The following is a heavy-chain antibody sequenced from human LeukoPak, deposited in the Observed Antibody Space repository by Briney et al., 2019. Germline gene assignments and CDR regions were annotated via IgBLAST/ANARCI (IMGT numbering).Heavy chain of an antibody. Sequence: GGSLRLSCAASGFTFTTYWMTWVRQAPGKGLEWVANIKQDGSDKYYVDSVKGRFTISRDNARKSVYLQMNSLRAEDTAVYYCARGRSKLHAVYMDVWGKGTTVTVSS. CDR1: GFTFTTYW. V-gene: IGHV3-7*01. J-gene: IGHJ6*03. CDR3: ARGRSKLHAVYMDV. D-gene: IGHD5/OR15-5a*01. CDR2: IKQDGSDK.